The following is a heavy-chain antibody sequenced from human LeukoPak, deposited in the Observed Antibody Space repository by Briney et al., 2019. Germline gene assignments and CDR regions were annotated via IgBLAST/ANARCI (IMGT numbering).Heavy chain of an antibody. D-gene: IGHD3-16*02. Sequence: GGSLRLSCAASGFTFSSYSMNWVRQAPGKGLEWVSSTSSSSSYIYYADSVKGRFTISRDNAKNSLYLQMNSLRAEDTALHYCAKDIGSQRYYGMDVWGQGTTVTVSS. CDR3: AKDIGSQRYYGMDV. J-gene: IGHJ6*02. CDR1: GFTFSSYS. CDR2: TSSSSSYI. V-gene: IGHV3-21*04.